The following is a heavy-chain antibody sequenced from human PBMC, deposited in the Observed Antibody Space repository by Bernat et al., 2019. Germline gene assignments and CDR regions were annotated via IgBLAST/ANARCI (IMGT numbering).Heavy chain of an antibody. CDR3: ARVGQQLEYYFDY. J-gene: IGHJ4*02. CDR2: IWNDGTNK. CDR1: GFTFSNYG. D-gene: IGHD6-13*01. Sequence: QVQLVESGGGVVQPGRSLRLSCAASGFTFSNYGMHWVRQAPGKGLEWVTLIWNDGTNKYYADSVRGRFTISRDNSKNTLYLQMNSLRAEDTALYYCARVGQQLEYYFDYWGQGTLVTVSS. V-gene: IGHV3-33*01.